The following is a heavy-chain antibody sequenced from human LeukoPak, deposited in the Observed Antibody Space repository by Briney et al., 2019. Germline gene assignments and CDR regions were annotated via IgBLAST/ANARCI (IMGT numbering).Heavy chain of an antibody. CDR2: INHSGST. CDR1: GGSFSGYY. Sequence: SETLSLTCAVYGGSFSGYYWSWIRQPPGKGLEWIGEINHSGSTNYNPSLKSRVTISADKSISTAYLQWSSLKASDTAMYYCARHREGQVGATTSFLDSWGQGTLVTVSS. D-gene: IGHD1-26*01. CDR3: ARHREGQVGATTSFLDS. J-gene: IGHJ4*02. V-gene: IGHV4-34*01.